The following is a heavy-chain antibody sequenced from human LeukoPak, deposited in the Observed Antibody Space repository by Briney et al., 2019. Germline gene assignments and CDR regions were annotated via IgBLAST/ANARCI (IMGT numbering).Heavy chain of an antibody. Sequence: GGSLRLSCAASGFDFNNYAMSWVRQGPGKRLEWVSAMSGSGYHTYYADSDKTYYADSVKGRFTISRDNSKSTVYLHMNNLRLEDTAIYYGAKGAAIDHWGQGTLVTVSS. V-gene: IGHV3-23*01. CDR3: AKGAAIDH. CDR2: MSGSGYHTYYADSDKT. CDR1: GFDFNNYA. J-gene: IGHJ4*02.